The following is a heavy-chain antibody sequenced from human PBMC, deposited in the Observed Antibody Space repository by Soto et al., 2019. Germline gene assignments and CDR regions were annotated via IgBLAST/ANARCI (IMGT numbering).Heavy chain of an antibody. CDR2: INHSGST. J-gene: IGHJ6*02. CDR3: AIAAAAKGSGRYGYYYYGMDV. CDR1: GGSFSGYY. D-gene: IGHD6-19*01. Sequence: SETLSLTCAVYGGSFSGYYWSWIRQPPGKGLEWIGEINHSGSTNYNPSLKSRVTISVDTSKNQFSLKLSSVTAADTAVYYCAIAAAAKGSGRYGYYYYGMDVWGQGTTVTVSS. V-gene: IGHV4-34*01.